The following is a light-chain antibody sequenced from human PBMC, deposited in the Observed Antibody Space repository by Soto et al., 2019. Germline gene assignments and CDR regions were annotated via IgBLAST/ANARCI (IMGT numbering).Light chain of an antibody. CDR2: AAS. Sequence: DIQMTQSPSSLSASVGDRVTITCRTSQSISSYLNWYQQKPGKAPKLLIYAASSLQSGVPSRFSGSGSGTDFTLTISSLQPEDFATYYSQQSYSTPCTFCQGTKVEVK. CDR3: QQSYSTPCT. CDR1: QSISSY. J-gene: IGKJ1*01. V-gene: IGKV1-39*01.